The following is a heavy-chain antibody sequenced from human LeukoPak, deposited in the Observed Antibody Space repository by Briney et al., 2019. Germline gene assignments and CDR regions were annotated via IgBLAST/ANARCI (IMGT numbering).Heavy chain of an antibody. Sequence: GGSLRLSCTVSGFTVSSNSMSWVRQAPGKGLEWVSFIYSGSTHYSDSVKGRFTISRDNAKNSLYLQMNSLRAEDTALYHCARRTNDILTDSYNWFDPWGQGTLVTVSS. V-gene: IGHV3-53*01. J-gene: IGHJ5*02. CDR1: GFTVSSNS. D-gene: IGHD3-9*01. CDR2: IYSGST. CDR3: ARRTNDILTDSYNWFDP.